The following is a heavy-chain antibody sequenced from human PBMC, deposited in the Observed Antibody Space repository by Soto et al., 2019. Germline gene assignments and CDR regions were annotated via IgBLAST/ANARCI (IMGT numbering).Heavy chain of an antibody. CDR1: GYTFTSYD. CDR3: ARALPPYSSSWYCAFDI. Sequence: ASVKVSCKASGYTFTSYDINWVRQATGQGLEWMGWMIPNSGNTGYAQKFQGRVTMTRNTSISTAYMELSSLRAADTAVYYCARALPPYSSSWYCAFDIWGQGTMVTVSS. V-gene: IGHV1-8*01. J-gene: IGHJ3*02. CDR2: MIPNSGNT. D-gene: IGHD6-19*01.